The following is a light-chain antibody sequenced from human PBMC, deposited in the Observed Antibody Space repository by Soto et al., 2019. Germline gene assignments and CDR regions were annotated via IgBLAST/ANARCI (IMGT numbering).Light chain of an antibody. Sequence: DIQMPQSPSSLSASVGDRVTLTCRASQSISTYLNWYQKKPGKAPKLLIHAASSLQSGVPSRFSGSGSGTDFTLTISSLQPEDFATYYCQQSYSTPPDTFGQGTMVEIK. V-gene: IGKV1-39*01. CDR2: AAS. J-gene: IGKJ2*01. CDR3: QQSYSTPPDT. CDR1: QSISTY.